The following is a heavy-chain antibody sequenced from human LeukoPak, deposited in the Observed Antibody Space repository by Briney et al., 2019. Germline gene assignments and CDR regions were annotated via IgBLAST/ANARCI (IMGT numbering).Heavy chain of an antibody. CDR2: INSGSNSI. CDR1: GFNFNDYE. J-gene: IGHJ3*01. V-gene: IGHV3-48*03. Sequence: GGSLRLSCAASGFNFNDYEMNWVRQAPGKGLEWIAYINSGSNSIYYADSVRGRVTISRHSASQSVHLQMNSLRVEDTGVYFCAREDDAFELWGQGTVVTVSS. CDR3: AREDDAFEL.